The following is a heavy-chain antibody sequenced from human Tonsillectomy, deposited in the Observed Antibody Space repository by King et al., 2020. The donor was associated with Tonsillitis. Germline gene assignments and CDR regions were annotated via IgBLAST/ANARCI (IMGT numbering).Heavy chain of an antibody. CDR1: GFTFSSYW. D-gene: IGHD6-19*01. V-gene: IGHV3-74*01. CDR2: INSDGSST. J-gene: IGHJ4*02. Sequence: VQLVESGGGLVQPGGSLRLSCAASGFTFSSYWMHWVRQAPGKGLVWVSRINSDGSSTSYADSVKGRFTISRDNAKNTLYLQMNSLRAEDTAVYYCARETGYSSGLYVGDYFEYWGQGTLVTGSP. CDR3: ARETGYSSGLYVGDYFEY.